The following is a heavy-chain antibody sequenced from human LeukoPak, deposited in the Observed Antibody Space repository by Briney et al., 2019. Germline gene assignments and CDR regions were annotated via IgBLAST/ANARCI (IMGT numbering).Heavy chain of an antibody. CDR1: GGSISSYY. D-gene: IGHD6-6*01. Sequence: SETLSLTCTVSGGSISSYYWSWIRQPPGKGLEWIGYIYYSGSTNYNPSPKSRVTISVDTSKNQFSLKLSSVTAADTAVYYCARQRGAEYSSSSSWFDPWGQGTLVTVSS. V-gene: IGHV4-59*01. J-gene: IGHJ5*02. CDR3: ARQRGAEYSSSSSWFDP. CDR2: IYYSGST.